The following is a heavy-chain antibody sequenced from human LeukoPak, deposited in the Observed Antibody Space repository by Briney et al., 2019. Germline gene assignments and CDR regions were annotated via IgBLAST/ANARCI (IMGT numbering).Heavy chain of an antibody. CDR3: ARTGYYGSGPFDY. J-gene: IGHJ4*02. CDR2: SRNKANGYTT. CDR1: GFTLSDHY. D-gene: IGHD3-10*01. V-gene: IGHV3-72*01. Sequence: GGSLRLSCAASGFTLSDHYMDWVRQAPGKGLEWVGRSRNKANGYTTEYAASVKGRLTISRDDSKNSLCLQMNSLRAEDTAVYHCARTGYYGSGPFDYWGQGTLVTVSS.